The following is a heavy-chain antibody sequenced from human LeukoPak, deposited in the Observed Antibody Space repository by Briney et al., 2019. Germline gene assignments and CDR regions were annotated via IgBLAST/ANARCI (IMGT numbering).Heavy chain of an antibody. J-gene: IGHJ6*03. CDR2: ISASGST. V-gene: IGHV4-59*01. CDR3: ARTLKNFSAYDTSYYYYMDV. CDR1: GASISSDY. D-gene: IGHD5-12*01. Sequence: SETLSLTCTVSGASISSDYWSWIRQPPGKGLEWLGYISASGSTNYNPSLKRRVTISIETSKNQFSLRRSSVTAADTAVYYCARTLKNFSAYDTSYYYYMDVWGKGTTVTISS.